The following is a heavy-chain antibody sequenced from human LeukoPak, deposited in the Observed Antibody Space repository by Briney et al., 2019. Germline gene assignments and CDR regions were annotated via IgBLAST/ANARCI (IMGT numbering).Heavy chain of an antibody. J-gene: IGHJ4*02. CDR1: GGSISSSSYY. Sequence: SETLSLTCTVSGGSISSSSYYWGWIRQPPGKGLEWIGSIYYSGSTYYNPSLKSRVTISVDTSKNQFSLKLSSVTAADTAVYYCARPSIVGATNFDYWGQGTLVTVSS. D-gene: IGHD1-26*01. CDR3: ARPSIVGATNFDY. V-gene: IGHV4-39*01. CDR2: IYYSGST.